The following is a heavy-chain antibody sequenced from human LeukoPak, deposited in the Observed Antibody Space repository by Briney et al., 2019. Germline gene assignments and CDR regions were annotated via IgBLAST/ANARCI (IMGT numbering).Heavy chain of an antibody. CDR2: ISDSGGST. CDR3: AKKPSSGYYYIDY. Sequence: PGGSLRLSCAASGFTFSSYAMSWVRQAPGKGLEWVSTISDSGGSTYYADSVKGRFTISRENSKNTLYLQMNSLRAEDTAVYCCAKKPSSGYYYIDYWGQGTLVTVSS. J-gene: IGHJ4*02. D-gene: IGHD3-22*01. V-gene: IGHV3-23*01. CDR1: GFTFSSYA.